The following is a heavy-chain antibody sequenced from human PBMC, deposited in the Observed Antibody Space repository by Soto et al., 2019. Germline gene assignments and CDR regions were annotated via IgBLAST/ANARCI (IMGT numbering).Heavy chain of an antibody. J-gene: IGHJ3*02. D-gene: IGHD5-12*01. CDR3: ATLSGYDYDRSSTAHDGFEI. CDR2: ISWNSGSI. CDR1: GFTFDDYA. V-gene: IGHV3-9*01. Sequence: GGSLRLSCAASGFTFDDYAMHWVRQAPGKGLEWVSGISWNSGSIGYADSVRGRFTISRDNAKNSLYLQMNSLRAEDTALYYCATLSGYDYDRSSTAHDGFEIWGQGTMVTVSS.